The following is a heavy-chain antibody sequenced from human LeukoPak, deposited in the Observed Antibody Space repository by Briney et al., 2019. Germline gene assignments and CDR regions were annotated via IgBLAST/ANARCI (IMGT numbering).Heavy chain of an antibody. V-gene: IGHV3-23*01. Sequence: GGSLRLSCGDSGFTFSSYAVSWVRQAPGRGLEWVSAISGSGGSTYYADSVKGRFTISRDNSKNTLYLQMNSLRAEDTAVYYCAKDEFAAVALNWGQGTLVTVSS. D-gene: IGHD6-19*01. CDR2: ISGSGGST. J-gene: IGHJ4*02. CDR3: AKDEFAAVALN. CDR1: GFTFSSYA.